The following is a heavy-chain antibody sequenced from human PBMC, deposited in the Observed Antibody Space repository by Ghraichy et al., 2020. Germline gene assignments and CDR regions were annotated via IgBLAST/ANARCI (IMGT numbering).Heavy chain of an antibody. CDR2: IYPGDSDT. Sequence: GESLHISCKGSGYSFTSYWIGWVRQMPGKGLEWMGIIYPGDSDTRYSPPFQGQVTISADKSISTAYLQWSSLKASDTAMYYCARSIDNNWNDGSAFDIWGQGTMVTVSS. J-gene: IGHJ3*02. D-gene: IGHD1-20*01. CDR3: ARSIDNNWNDGSAFDI. V-gene: IGHV5-51*01. CDR1: GYSFTSYW.